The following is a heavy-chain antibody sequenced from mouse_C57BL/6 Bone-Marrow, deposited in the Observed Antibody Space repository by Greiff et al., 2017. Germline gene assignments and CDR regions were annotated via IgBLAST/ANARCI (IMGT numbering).Heavy chain of an antibody. Sequence: QVQLQQPGAELVKPGASVKLSCKASGYTFTSYWMHWVKQRPGQGLEWIGMIHPTSGSTNYNEKFKSKATLTVDKSSSTAYMQLSSLTSEDSAVYYCANYYGSSYCAMDYWGQGTSVTVSS. CDR3: ANYYGSSYCAMDY. D-gene: IGHD1-1*01. CDR2: IHPTSGST. V-gene: IGHV1-64*01. J-gene: IGHJ4*01. CDR1: GYTFTSYW.